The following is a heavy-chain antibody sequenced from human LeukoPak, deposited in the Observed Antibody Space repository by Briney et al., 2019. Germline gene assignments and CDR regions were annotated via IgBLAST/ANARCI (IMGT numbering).Heavy chain of an antibody. CDR3: ARAGYDSSGYSAYFDY. CDR1: GGSISSYY. V-gene: IGHV4-4*07. Sequence: SETLSLTCTVSGGSISSYYWSWIRQPAGKGLEWIGRIYTSGSTNYNPSLKSRVTMSVDTSKNQFSLKLSSVIAADTAVYYCARAGYDSSGYSAYFDYWGQGTLVTVSS. D-gene: IGHD3-22*01. J-gene: IGHJ4*02. CDR2: IYTSGST.